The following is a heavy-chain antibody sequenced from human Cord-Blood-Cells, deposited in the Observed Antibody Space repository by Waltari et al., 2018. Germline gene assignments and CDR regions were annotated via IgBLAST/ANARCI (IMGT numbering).Heavy chain of an antibody. V-gene: IGHV1-18*01. CDR2: FSAYNGNT. Sequence: VQLPQTGAEVKKPGASVTVSCTASGYTFTSYGLSWVRQAPGQGLEWMGWFSAYNGNTNYAQKVQGTVTRTTDTSTSTADMELRRLRSDDTAVYDCGRALSGRAARAFDICGQGTMVTVSS. J-gene: IGHJ3*02. D-gene: IGHD6-6*01. CDR3: GRALSGRAARAFDI. CDR1: GYTFTSYG.